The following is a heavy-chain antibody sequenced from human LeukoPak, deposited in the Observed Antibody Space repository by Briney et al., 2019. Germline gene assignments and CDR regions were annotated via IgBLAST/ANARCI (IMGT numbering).Heavy chain of an antibody. Sequence: PSETLSLTCTVSGGSISSYYWRWIRQPPGKGLEWVRYIFYIGSTNYNPSLKSRVTISVDTSKNQFSLTLTAVIAADTAVYYCARLYCSGGSCYFDYWGQGTLVTVSS. CDR2: IFYIGST. V-gene: IGHV4-59*08. CDR1: GGSISSYY. D-gene: IGHD2-15*01. J-gene: IGHJ4*02. CDR3: ARLYCSGGSCYFDY.